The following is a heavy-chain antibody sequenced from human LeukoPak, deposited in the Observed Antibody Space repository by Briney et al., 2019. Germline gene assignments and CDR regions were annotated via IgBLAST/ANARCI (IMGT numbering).Heavy chain of an antibody. J-gene: IGHJ4*02. CDR1: GYTLTDYY. CDR2: IHPNSGGT. CDR3: GRKSAARKTSEFDY. V-gene: IGHV1-2*02. Sequence: ASVKVSCKASGYTLTDYYLNWVRQAPGQGLEWMGWIHPNSGGTNYAQKFQGRVTMTRDTSISTAYMELSRLTFDDTAVYYCGRKSAARKTSEFDYWGQGTLVTVPS. D-gene: IGHD6-6*01.